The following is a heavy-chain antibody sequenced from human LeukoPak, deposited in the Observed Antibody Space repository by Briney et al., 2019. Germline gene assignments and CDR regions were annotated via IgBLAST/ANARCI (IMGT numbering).Heavy chain of an antibody. CDR1: GFSFSEYF. V-gene: IGHV3-7*01. D-gene: IGHD4-23*01. CDR3: VRDVGYYGGNHDY. J-gene: IGHJ4*02. CDR2: INQDGNEK. Sequence: PGGSLRLSCAASGFSFSEYFLTWVRQAPGKGLEWVANINQDGNEKNYVDSLEGRFTISRDNAKRSLYLQMNSLRVDDTAMYYCVRDVGYYGGNHDYWGKGTLVIVSS.